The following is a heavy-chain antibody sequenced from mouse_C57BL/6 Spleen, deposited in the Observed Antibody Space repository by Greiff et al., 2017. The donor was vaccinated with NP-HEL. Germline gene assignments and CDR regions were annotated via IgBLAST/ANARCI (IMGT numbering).Heavy chain of an antibody. D-gene: IGHD3-3*01. Sequence: QVQLQQSGAELVRPGTSVKVSCKASGYAFTNYLIEWVKQRPGQGLEWIGVINPGSGGTNYNEKFKGKATLTADKSSSTAYMQLRSLTSEDSAVYFCARSRDPVGFDYWGQGTTLTVSS. J-gene: IGHJ2*01. V-gene: IGHV1-54*01. CDR2: INPGSGGT. CDR1: GYAFTNYL. CDR3: ARSRDPVGFDY.